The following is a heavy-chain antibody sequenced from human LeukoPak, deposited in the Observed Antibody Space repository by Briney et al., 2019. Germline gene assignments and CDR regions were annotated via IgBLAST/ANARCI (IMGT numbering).Heavy chain of an antibody. D-gene: IGHD6-13*01. J-gene: IGHJ4*02. CDR3: AREPTYSSSWYTSCDY. Sequence: GGSLRLSCAASGFTFSNYWMSWVRQAPGKGLEWVANIKQDGSAKYYVDSVKGRFTISRDNAKNSLYLQMNSLRAEDTAVYYCAREPTYSSSWYTSCDYWGQGTLVTVSS. V-gene: IGHV3-7*01. CDR2: IKQDGSAK. CDR1: GFTFSNYW.